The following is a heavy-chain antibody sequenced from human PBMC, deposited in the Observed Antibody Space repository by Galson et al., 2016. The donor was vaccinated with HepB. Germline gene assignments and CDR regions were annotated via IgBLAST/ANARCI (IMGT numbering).Heavy chain of an antibody. J-gene: IGHJ5*02. D-gene: IGHD2-2*01. CDR3: ARDLARYCSSSSTNCYRGFDP. Sequence: SVRVSCKASGCTFSSYAISWVRQAPGQGLEWMGGIIPIYGTTNYAQTVKGRVTITADESMTTAYMELSSLRADDTAVYYCARDLARYCSSSSTNCYRGFDPWGQGTLVTVSS. CDR2: IIPIYGTT. V-gene: IGHV1-69*13. CDR1: GCTFSSYA.